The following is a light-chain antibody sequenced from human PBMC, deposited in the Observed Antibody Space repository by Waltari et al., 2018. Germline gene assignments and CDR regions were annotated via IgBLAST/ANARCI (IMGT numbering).Light chain of an antibody. CDR3: SSYTSSSTYVI. CDR2: DVR. J-gene: IGLJ2*01. V-gene: IGLV2-14*03. Sequence: QSALTQPASVSGSPGQSITLSCTGTSSDVGGYNYLSWYQQHPGKAPKLMIYDVRNRPSGVSNRFSGSKSGNTASLTISGLQAEDEADYYCSSYTSSSTYVIFGGGTKLTVL. CDR1: SSDVGGYNY.